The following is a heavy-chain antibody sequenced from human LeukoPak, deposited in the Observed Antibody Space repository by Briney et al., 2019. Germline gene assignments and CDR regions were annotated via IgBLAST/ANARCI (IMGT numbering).Heavy chain of an antibody. V-gene: IGHV1-69*06. D-gene: IGHD3-22*01. CDR1: GGTFSSYA. CDR2: IIPIFGTA. J-gene: IGHJ6*03. Sequence: ASVKVSCKASGGTFSSYAISWVRQAPGQGLEWMGGIIPIFGTANYAQKFQGRVTITADKSTSTAYMELSSLRSEDTAVYYCARAEDSSGYYWRFGASYYYMDVWGKGTTVTVSS. CDR3: ARAEDSSGYYWRFGASYYYMDV.